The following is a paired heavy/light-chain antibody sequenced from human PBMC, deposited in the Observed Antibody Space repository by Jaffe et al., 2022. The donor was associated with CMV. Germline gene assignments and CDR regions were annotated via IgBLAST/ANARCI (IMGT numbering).Heavy chain of an antibody. CDR3: AKDRSPGPGSNYGVRYYYYYGMDV. J-gene: IGHJ6*02. CDR1: GFTFSSYG. D-gene: IGHD4-4*01. Sequence: QVQLVESGGGVVQPGRSLRLSCAASGFTFSSYGMHWVRQAPGKGLEWVAVISYDGSNKYYADSVKGRFTISRDNSKNTLYLQMNSLRAEDTAVYYCAKDRSPGPGSNYGVRYYYYYGMDVWGQGTTVTVSS. CDR2: ISYDGSNK. V-gene: IGHV3-30*18.
Light chain of an antibody. CDR2: DAS. CDR1: QDISNY. J-gene: IGKJ5*01. Sequence: DIQMTQSPSSLSASVGDRVTITCQASQDISNYLNWYQQKPGKAPKLLIYDASNLETGVPSRFSGSGSGTDFTFTISSLQPEDIATYYCQQYDNLITFGQGTRLEIK. CDR3: QQYDNLIT. V-gene: IGKV1-33*01.